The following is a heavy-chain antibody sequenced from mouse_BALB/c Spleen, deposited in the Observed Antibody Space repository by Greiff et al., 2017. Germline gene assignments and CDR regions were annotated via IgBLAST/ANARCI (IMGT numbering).Heavy chain of an antibody. Sequence: QVQLQQPGAELVRPGASVKLSCKASGYTFTSYWMNWVKQRPEQGLEWIGRIDPSDSETHYNQKFKDKAILTVDKSSSTAYMQLSSLTSEDSAVYYYARWRGGSRALDYWGQGTTLTVSS. CDR3: ARWRGGSRALDY. CDR1: GYTFTSYW. CDR2: IDPSDSET. V-gene: IGHV1-52*01. J-gene: IGHJ2*01. D-gene: IGHD1-1*01.